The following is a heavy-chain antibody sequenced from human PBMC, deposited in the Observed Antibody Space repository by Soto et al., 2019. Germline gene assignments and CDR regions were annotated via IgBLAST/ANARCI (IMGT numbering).Heavy chain of an antibody. J-gene: IGHJ4*02. V-gene: IGHV3-15*01. Sequence: PGGSLRLSCAASGFTLSNAWVSWVRQAPGKGLEWVGSIKKKMEGGKTDYAAPVKGRFTISRGDSKNMLYLQMKSLITDDTAVYYCAPNWTFHXWGQGTLVTVSX. CDR3: APNWTFHX. D-gene: IGHD2-8*01. CDR1: GFTLSNAW. CDR2: IKKKMEGGKT.